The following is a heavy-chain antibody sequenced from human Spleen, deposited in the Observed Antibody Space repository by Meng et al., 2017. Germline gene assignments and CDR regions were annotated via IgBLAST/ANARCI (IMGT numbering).Heavy chain of an antibody. CDR3: ARVGIVGAIVFDY. Sequence: QGQLGPSGGEVKKPGASVKVSCKASGYTFPDYWLHWVRRAPGQGLEWMGRINTNTGNPTYAQGFTGRFVFSLDTSVNTAYLQISSLKAEDTAVYYCARVGIVGAIVFDYWGQGTLVTVSS. D-gene: IGHD1-26*01. V-gene: IGHV7-4-1*02. CDR2: INTNTGNP. CDR1: GYTFPDYW. J-gene: IGHJ4*02.